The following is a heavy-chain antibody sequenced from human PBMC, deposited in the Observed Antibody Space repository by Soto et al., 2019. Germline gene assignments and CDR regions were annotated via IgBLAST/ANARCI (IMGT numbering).Heavy chain of an antibody. CDR2: IYSTGST. J-gene: IGHJ4*02. CDR3: AGGAAADYFDY. V-gene: IGHV4-4*07. D-gene: IGHD6-13*01. CDR1: SGSFSTYY. Sequence: SETLSLTCTVSSGSFSTYYWSWIRQPAGKGLEWIGRIYSTGSTLYNTSLKSRITMSVDTSKNQFSLKLSSVTAADTAVYYCAGGAAADYFDYWGQGTLVTVSS.